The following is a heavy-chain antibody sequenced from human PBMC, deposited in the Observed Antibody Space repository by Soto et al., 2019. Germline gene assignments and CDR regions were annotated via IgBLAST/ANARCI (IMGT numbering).Heavy chain of an antibody. D-gene: IGHD3-10*01. Sequence: GGSLRLSCAASGFTFSSYSMNWVRQAPGKGLEWVSYISSSSSTIYYADSVKGRFTISRDNAKNSLYLQMNSLRDEDTAVYYCARDMYYYGSGSHTPANWFDPWGQGTLVTVSS. J-gene: IGHJ5*02. CDR1: GFTFSSYS. CDR2: ISSSSSTI. CDR3: ARDMYYYGSGSHTPANWFDP. V-gene: IGHV3-48*02.